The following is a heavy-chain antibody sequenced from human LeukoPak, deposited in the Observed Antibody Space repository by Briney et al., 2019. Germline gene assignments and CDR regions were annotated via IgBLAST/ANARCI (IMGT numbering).Heavy chain of an antibody. Sequence: ASVKVSCKASGYTFTSYAISWVRQAPGQGLEWMGGIIPIFGTANYAQKFQGRVTITADESTSTAYMELSSLRSEDTAVYYCARGTEVAVAGPVWYYCGMDVWGQGTTVTVSS. J-gene: IGHJ6*02. CDR3: ARGTEVAVAGPVWYYCGMDV. CDR2: IIPIFGTA. D-gene: IGHD6-19*01. V-gene: IGHV1-69*13. CDR1: GYTFTSYA.